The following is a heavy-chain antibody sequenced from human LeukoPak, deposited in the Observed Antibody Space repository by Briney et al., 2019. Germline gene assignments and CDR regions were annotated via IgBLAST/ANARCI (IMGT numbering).Heavy chain of an antibody. CDR2: IHYSGST. CDR3: ARVRRGISWVY. V-gene: IGHV4-59*01. Sequence: PSETLSLTCTVPGGSISSYYWSWIRQPPGKGLEWIGYIHYSGSTHYNPSLKSHVTISVDTSKNQHSPKLRSVTAPDTAVHYAARVRRGISWVYWGQRTLVTLSS. D-gene: IGHD6-13*01. CDR1: GGSISSYY. J-gene: IGHJ4*02.